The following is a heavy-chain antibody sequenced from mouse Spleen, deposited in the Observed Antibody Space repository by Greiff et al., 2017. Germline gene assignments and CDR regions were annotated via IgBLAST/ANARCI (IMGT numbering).Heavy chain of an antibody. J-gene: IGHJ3*01. CDR1: GYTFTSYW. Sequence: QVQLQQPGAELVRPGSSVKLSCKASGYTFTSYWMDWVKQRPGQGLEWIGNIYPSDSETHYNQKFKDKATLTVDKSSSTAYMQLSSLTSEDSAVYYCTRSHYGSSLAWFAYWGQGTLVTVSA. V-gene: IGHV1-61*01. CDR2: IYPSDSET. CDR3: TRSHYGSSLAWFAY. D-gene: IGHD1-1*01.